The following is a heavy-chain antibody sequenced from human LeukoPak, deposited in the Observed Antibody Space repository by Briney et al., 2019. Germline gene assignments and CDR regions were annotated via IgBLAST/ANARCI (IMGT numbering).Heavy chain of an antibody. CDR1: GFSFSICN. Sequence: GGSLRLPCAASGFSFSICNMNWVRQAPGKGLEWVSSISSSSSYIYYADSVKGRFTISRDNAKNSLYLQMNSLRAEDTAVYYCARDDVVGATKGAFDIWGQGTMVTVSS. D-gene: IGHD1-26*01. CDR2: ISSSSSYI. CDR3: ARDDVVGATKGAFDI. V-gene: IGHV3-21*01. J-gene: IGHJ3*02.